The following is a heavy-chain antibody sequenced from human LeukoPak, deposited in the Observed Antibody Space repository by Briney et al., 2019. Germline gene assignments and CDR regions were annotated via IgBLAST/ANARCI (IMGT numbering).Heavy chain of an antibody. V-gene: IGHV4-39*01. CDR1: GGSISSSSHY. J-gene: IGHJ4*02. CDR2: IYFSGST. CDR3: ARQDGGYSGYDLHNFDY. Sequence: SETLSLTCTASGGSISSSSHYWGWIRQPPEKGLEWIGSIYFSGSTFYNPSLKSRVTISVDTSKNLFSLKLSSVTAADTAVYFCARQDGGYSGYDLHNFDYWGQGTLVTVSS. D-gene: IGHD5-12*01.